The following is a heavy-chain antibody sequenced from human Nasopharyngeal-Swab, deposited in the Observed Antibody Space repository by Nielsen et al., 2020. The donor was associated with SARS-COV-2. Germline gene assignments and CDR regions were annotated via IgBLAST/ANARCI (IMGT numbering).Heavy chain of an antibody. V-gene: IGHV1-18*01. CDR2: ISAYNGNT. Sequence: ASVKVSCKASGYTFTSYGISWVRQAPGQGLEWMGWISAYNGNTNYAQKLQGRVTMTTDTSTSTAYMELRSLTSDDTAAYYCARVFNTDWYFDLWGRGTLVTVSS. J-gene: IGHJ2*01. CDR1: GYTFTSYG. CDR3: ARVFNTDWYFDL.